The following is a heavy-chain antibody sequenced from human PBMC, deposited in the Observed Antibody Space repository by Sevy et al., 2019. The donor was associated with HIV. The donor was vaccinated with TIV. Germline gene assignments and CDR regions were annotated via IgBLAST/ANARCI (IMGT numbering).Heavy chain of an antibody. V-gene: IGHV4-34*01. Sequence: SETLSLTCAVYGGSFSGYYWSWIRQPPGKGLEWIGEINHSGSTNYNPSLKSRVTISVDTSKNQFSLKLSSVTAADTAVYYCARAESKGASTLVGRAYFDYWGQGTLVTVSS. CDR2: INHSGST. D-gene: IGHD3-10*01. J-gene: IGHJ4*02. CDR1: GGSFSGYY. CDR3: ARAESKGASTLVGRAYFDY.